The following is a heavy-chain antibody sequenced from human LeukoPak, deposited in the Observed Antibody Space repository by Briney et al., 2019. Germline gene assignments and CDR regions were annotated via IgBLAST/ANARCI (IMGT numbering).Heavy chain of an antibody. CDR2: INHSGST. CDR3: ARGRYYDSSGYHYYYYYGMDV. D-gene: IGHD3-22*01. CDR1: GGSFSGYY. Sequence: SETLSLTCAVYGGSFSGYYWSWVRQPPGKGLEWIGEINHSGSTNYNPSLKSRVTISVDTSKNQFSLKLSSVTAADTAVYYCARGRYYDSSGYHYYYYYGMDVWGQGTTVTVSS. J-gene: IGHJ6*02. V-gene: IGHV4-34*01.